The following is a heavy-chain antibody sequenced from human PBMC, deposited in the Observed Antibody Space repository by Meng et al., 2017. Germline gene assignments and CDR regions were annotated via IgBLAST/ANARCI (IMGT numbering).Heavy chain of an antibody. Sequence: QVQRWRVGAEVKKPGSLVKVSCKASVGTFSSYAISWGRQAPGQGLEWMGGIIPIFGTANYAQKFQGRVTITADESTSTAYMELSSLRSEDTAVYYCAREYRDILTGYRYFDYWGQGTLVTVSS. V-gene: IGHV1-69*01. D-gene: IGHD3-9*01. CDR3: AREYRDILTGYRYFDY. CDR1: VGTFSSYA. CDR2: IIPIFGTA. J-gene: IGHJ4*02.